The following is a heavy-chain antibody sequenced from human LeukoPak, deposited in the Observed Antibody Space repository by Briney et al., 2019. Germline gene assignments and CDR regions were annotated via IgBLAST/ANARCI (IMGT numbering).Heavy chain of an antibody. CDR3: AKDLVYYGSGSYYNGNY. J-gene: IGHJ4*02. Sequence: VQPGGSLRLXCAASGFTISSYAMSWVREAPGKGLERVSAISGSGGSTYYADSMKGRFTISRYNSKNTLYLQMNSLRAEDTAVYYCAKDLVYYGSGSYYNGNYWGQGTLVTVSS. D-gene: IGHD3-10*01. CDR1: GFTISSYA. V-gene: IGHV3-23*01. CDR2: ISGSGGST.